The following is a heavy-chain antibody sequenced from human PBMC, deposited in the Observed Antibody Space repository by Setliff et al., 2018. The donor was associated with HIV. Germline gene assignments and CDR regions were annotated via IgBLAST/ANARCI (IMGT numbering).Heavy chain of an antibody. Sequence: SETLSLTCAVSGYSISSGYYWGWIRQPPGKGLEWIGSIYHSGTTYDNPSLQSRVTISVDTSKNQFSLKLSSVTAADTAVYYCARLYYDFWSGYQPLHFDYWGQGTLVTVS. CDR1: GYSISSGYY. D-gene: IGHD3-3*01. J-gene: IGHJ4*02. CDR3: ARLYYDFWSGYQPLHFDY. V-gene: IGHV4-38-2*01. CDR2: IYHSGTT.